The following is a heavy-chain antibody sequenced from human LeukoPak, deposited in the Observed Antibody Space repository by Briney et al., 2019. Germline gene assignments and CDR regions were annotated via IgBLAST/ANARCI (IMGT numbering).Heavy chain of an antibody. V-gene: IGHV1-8*01. CDR1: GYTFTSYD. D-gene: IGHD6-13*01. J-gene: IGHJ4*02. CDR3: ARGGTGSSWSLRQSYYFDY. Sequence: ASVKVSCKASGYTFTSYDINWVRQATGQGLEWMGWMNPNSGNTGYAQKFQGRVTMTRNTSISTAYMELSSLRSEDTAVYYCARGGTGSSWSLRQSYYFDYWGQGTLVTVSS. CDR2: MNPNSGNT.